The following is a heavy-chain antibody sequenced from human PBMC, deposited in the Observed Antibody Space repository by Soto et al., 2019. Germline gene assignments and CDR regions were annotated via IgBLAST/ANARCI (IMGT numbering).Heavy chain of an antibody. CDR1: GFTFSNYA. CDR3: AKMRLLWFGELSKMDAFDI. D-gene: IGHD3-10*01. J-gene: IGHJ3*02. CDR2: ISGSGGST. V-gene: IGHV3-23*01. Sequence: EVQLLESGGGLVQPGGSLRLSCAASGFTFSNYAMSWVRQAPGKGLEWVSAISGSGGSTYYADSVKGRFTISRDNSKNTLYLQMNSLRAEDTAVYYCAKMRLLWFGELSKMDAFDIWGQGTMVTVSS.